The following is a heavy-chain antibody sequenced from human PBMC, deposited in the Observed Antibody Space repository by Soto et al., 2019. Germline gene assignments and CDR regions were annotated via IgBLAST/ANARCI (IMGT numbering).Heavy chain of an antibody. CDR1: GFTFSSYG. CDR2: IWYDGSNK. V-gene: IGHV3-33*01. CDR3: ARDLGAAYDFWSGYYSGSWFDP. J-gene: IGHJ5*02. Sequence: QVQLVESGGGVVQPGRSLRLSCVASGFTFSSYGMHWVRQAPGKGLEWVAVIWYDGSNKYYADSVKGRFTISRDNSKNALYLQMNSLRAEDTAVYYCARDLGAAYDFWSGYYSGSWFDPWGQGTLVTVSS. D-gene: IGHD3-3*01.